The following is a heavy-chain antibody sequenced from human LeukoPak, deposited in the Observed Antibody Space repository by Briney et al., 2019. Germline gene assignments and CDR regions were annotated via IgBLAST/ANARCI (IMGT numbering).Heavy chain of an antibody. V-gene: IGHV1-8*01. D-gene: IGHD2-21*02. J-gene: IGHJ4*02. Sequence: ASVKVSCKASGYTFTSYGINWVRQATGQGLEWMGWMKPNSGNTSYAQKFKGRVTMTRNTSISTAYMELSSLRSEDTAVYYCARGLPYCGGDCYSRDYWGQGTLVTVSS. CDR1: GYTFTSYG. CDR2: MKPNSGNT. CDR3: ARGLPYCGGDCYSRDY.